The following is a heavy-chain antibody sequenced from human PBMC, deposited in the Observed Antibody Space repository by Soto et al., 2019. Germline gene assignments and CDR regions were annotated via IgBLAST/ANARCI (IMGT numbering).Heavy chain of an antibody. CDR3: ARGGNVLNYYHSSCRDSYFVY. V-gene: IGHV1-46*01. Sequence: ASVKGSCKASGYTFTSYYMHWVXQAPGQGLDWMGMINSSGGFTTYAQKFQGRVTMTRDTSTNTISMELSSLRCEDTAAYYCARGGNVLNYYHSSCRDSYFVYWGQGSLVTVSS. J-gene: IGHJ4*02. CDR2: INSSGGFT. D-gene: IGHD3-22*01. CDR1: GYTFTSYY.